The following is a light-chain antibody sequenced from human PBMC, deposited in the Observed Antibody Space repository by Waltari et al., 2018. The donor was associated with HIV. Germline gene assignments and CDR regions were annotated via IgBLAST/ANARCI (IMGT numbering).Light chain of an antibody. J-gene: IGLJ3*02. Sequence: SGLTQPASVSGFPGQSITISCTGADSDFGFYNFVSWYHQHPGKVPKVILSKVDSRASGVSDRFAASKSCNTASLTISGLRTEDEGVYFCASYTANDTVMFAGGTTVTVL. CDR1: DSDFGFYNF. V-gene: IGLV2-14*01. CDR3: ASYTANDTVM. CDR2: KVD.